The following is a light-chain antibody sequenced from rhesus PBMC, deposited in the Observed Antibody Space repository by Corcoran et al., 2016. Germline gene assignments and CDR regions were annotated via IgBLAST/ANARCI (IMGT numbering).Light chain of an antibody. CDR3: QKYNDWPLT. J-gene: IGKJ4*01. Sequence: ETVMMQSPATLSLSPGERATLSCRASQSVGSTLAWYQQKPGQAPSLLNYYASSRATGIPDRFSGSGSGTEFTLTISSLEPEDVGVYYCQKYNDWPLTFGGGTKVEIK. V-gene: IGKV3-42*02. CDR1: QSVGST. CDR2: YAS.